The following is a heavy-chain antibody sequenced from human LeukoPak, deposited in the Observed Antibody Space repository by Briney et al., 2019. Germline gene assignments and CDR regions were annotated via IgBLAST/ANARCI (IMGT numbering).Heavy chain of an antibody. CDR3: AKDGLYCSSSSCRYYYYYMDV. Sequence: GGSLRLSCAASGFTFSSYGMHWVRQAPGKGLEWVAFIRYDGSNKYYADSVKGRFTISRDNSKNTLYLQMNSLRAEDTAVYYCAKDGLYCSSSSCRYYYYYMDVWGKGTTVTMSS. V-gene: IGHV3-30*02. D-gene: IGHD2-2*01. J-gene: IGHJ6*03. CDR1: GFTFSSYG. CDR2: IRYDGSNK.